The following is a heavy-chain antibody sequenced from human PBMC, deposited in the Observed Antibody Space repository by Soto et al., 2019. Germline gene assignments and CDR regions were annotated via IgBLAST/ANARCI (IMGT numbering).Heavy chain of an antibody. D-gene: IGHD1-26*01. Sequence: QVQLQESGPGLVKPSDTLSLTCAVSGYSISSSNWWGWIRQPPGKGLEWIGYIYYSGTTYYNPSLKSXDTXSXVTSKNQFSLKLTSVTAVDTAVYYCARREIQRPIDYWGQGTLVTVSS. CDR1: GYSISSSNW. J-gene: IGHJ4*02. CDR3: ARREIQRPIDY. V-gene: IGHV4-28*01. CDR2: IYYSGTT.